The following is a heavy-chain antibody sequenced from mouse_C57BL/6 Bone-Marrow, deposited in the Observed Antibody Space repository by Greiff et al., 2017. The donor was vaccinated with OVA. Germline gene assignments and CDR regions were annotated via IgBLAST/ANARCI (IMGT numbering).Heavy chain of an antibody. J-gene: IGHJ4*01. CDR1: GYTFTSYG. V-gene: IGHV1-81*01. CDR2: IYPRSGNT. Sequence: VQLQESGAELARPGASVKLSCKASGYTFTSYGISWVKQRTGQGLEWIGEIYPRSGNTYYNEKFKDKATLTADKSSSTAYMELRSLTSEDSAVYFCARLREDAMDYWGQGTSVTVSS. CDR3: ARLREDAMDY. D-gene: IGHD1-1*01.